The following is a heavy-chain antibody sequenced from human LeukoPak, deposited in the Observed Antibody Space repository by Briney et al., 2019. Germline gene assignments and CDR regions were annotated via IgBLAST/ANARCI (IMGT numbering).Heavy chain of an antibody. D-gene: IGHD3-22*01. CDR1: GASISSGGYY. CDR2: IYDSGST. V-gene: IGHV4-30-2*01. Sequence: SQTLSLTCTVSGASISSGGYYWSWIRQPPGKGLQRFGYIYDSGSTYYTPSLKSRVTISVDKSKSQFSLKLSSVTAADTAVYYCARGASSGYYGSIDYWGQGTLVTVSS. J-gene: IGHJ4*02. CDR3: ARGASSGYYGSIDY.